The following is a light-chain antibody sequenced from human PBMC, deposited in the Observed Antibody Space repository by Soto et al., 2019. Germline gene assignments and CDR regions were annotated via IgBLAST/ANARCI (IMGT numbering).Light chain of an antibody. CDR2: KAS. CDR1: QSISSW. CDR3: QQYESYSPWT. J-gene: IGKJ1*01. V-gene: IGKV1-5*03. Sequence: IKMTQPPATLSAYIGDRVTITCRASQSISSWLAWYQQKPGKAPKLLIYKASSLESGVPSRFSGSGSGTEFTLTISSLQPDDFATYYCQQYESYSPWTFGQGTNAAIK.